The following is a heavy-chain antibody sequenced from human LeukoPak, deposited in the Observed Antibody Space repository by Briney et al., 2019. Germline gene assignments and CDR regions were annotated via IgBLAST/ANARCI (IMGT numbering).Heavy chain of an antibody. D-gene: IGHD6-13*01. CDR2: IYSSGST. Sequence: SETLSLTCTVSGGSISSGGHYWTWIRQPAGKGLEWIGRIYSSGSTNHNPSLKSRVTISIDTSKNQFSLKLSSVTAADTAVYYCAREGAYSSSWYDYWGQGTLVTVSS. CDR3: AREGAYSSSWYDY. CDR1: GGSISSGGHY. J-gene: IGHJ4*02. V-gene: IGHV4-61*10.